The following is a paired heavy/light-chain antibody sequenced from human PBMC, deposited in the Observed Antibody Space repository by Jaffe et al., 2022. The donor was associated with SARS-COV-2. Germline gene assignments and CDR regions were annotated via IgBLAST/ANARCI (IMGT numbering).Light chain of an antibody. CDR2: DVS. V-gene: IGLV2-11*01. J-gene: IGLJ1*01. Sequence: QSALTQPRSVSGSPGQSVTISCTGTSSDVGGYNYVSWYQQHPGKAPKLMIYDVSKRPSGVPDRFSGSKSGNTASLTISGLQAEDEADYYCCSYAGSYRVFGTGTKVTVL. CDR3: CSYAGSYRV. CDR1: SSDVGGYNY.
Heavy chain of an antibody. J-gene: IGHJ6*02. CDR2: ISSSGSTI. CDR1: GFTFSDYY. D-gene: IGHD1-26*01. CDR3: ARDLGTVGYYYYYGMDV. V-gene: IGHV3-11*01. Sequence: QVQLVESGGGLVKPGGSLRLSCAASGFTFSDYYMSWIRQAPGKGLEWVSYISSSGSTIYYADSVKGRFTISRDNAKNSLYLQMNSLRAEDTAVYYCARDLGTVGYYYYYGMDVWGQGTTVTVSS.